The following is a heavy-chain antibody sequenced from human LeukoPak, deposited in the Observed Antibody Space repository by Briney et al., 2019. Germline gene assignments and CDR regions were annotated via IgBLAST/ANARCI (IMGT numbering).Heavy chain of an antibody. D-gene: IGHD3-16*01. CDR1: GRFVGIGSSC. Sequence: PGDPQSLTCSLSGRFVGIGSSCWRWIRGPGVKGLEWIGYIYYSGSTNYNPSLKSRVTISVDTSKNQFSLKLSSVTAADTAVYYCARVYTRWDAFDIWGQGTMVTVSS. CDR2: IYYSGST. J-gene: IGHJ3*02. CDR3: ARVYTRWDAFDI. V-gene: IGHV4-61*10.